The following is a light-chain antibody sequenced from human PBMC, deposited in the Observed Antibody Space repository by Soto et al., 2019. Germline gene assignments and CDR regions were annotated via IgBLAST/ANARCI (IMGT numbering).Light chain of an antibody. CDR3: QQYYITPLT. CDR1: QSVLYSSNNKNY. V-gene: IGKV4-1*01. Sequence: DIVMTQSPDSLAVSLGERVTINCKSSQSVLYSSNNKNYLAWYQQRPGQSPKVLIYWASTREYGVPDRFSGSGSGTDFTLTISSLQAEDVAVYYCQQYYITPLTFGGGTKVEI. CDR2: WAS. J-gene: IGKJ4*01.